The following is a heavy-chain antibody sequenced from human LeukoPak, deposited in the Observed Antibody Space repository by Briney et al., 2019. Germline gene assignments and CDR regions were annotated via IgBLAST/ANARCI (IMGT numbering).Heavy chain of an antibody. Sequence: GGSLRLSCAASGITVSSNYMSWVCQAPGKGLEWGSVMYSGGNTYYADSVKGRLTISRDNSKNTLYLQMNSLRAEDTAVYYCAKEANSYGQYYFDYWGQRTLVTVSS. CDR3: AKEANSYGQYYFDY. V-gene: IGHV3-53*05. J-gene: IGHJ4*02. D-gene: IGHD5-18*01. CDR2: MYSGGNT. CDR1: GITVSSNY.